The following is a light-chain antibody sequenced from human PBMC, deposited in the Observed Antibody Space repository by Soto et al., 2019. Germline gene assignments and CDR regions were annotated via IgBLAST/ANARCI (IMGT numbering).Light chain of an antibody. CDR3: AAWDDSLNGYV. CDR2: SNN. Sequence: QSVLTQPPSASGTPGQRVTISCSGSSSNIGSNTVNWYQQLPGTAPKLLIYSNNQRPSGVPDRFSGSKSGTSASLAISGLQSEHEADYYCAAWDDSLNGYVLGNGTKVT. J-gene: IGLJ1*01. V-gene: IGLV1-44*01. CDR1: SSNIGSNT.